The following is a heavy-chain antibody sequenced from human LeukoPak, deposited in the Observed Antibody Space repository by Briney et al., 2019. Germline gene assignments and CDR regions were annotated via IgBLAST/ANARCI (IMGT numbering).Heavy chain of an antibody. CDR1: GFTFSSYW. CDR2: IKQDGSEK. V-gene: IGHV3-7*01. D-gene: IGHD3-10*01. J-gene: IGHJ4*02. Sequence: PGGSLRLSCSASGFTFSSYWMSWVRQAPGKGLEWVANIKQDGSEKYYVDSVKGRFTISRDNAKNSLSLQMNYLRAEDTAVYYCARMDIGLVRDWGQGTLVTVSS. CDR3: ARMDIGLVRD.